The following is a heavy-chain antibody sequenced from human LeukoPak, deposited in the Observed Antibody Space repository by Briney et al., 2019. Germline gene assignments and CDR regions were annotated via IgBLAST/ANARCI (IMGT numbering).Heavy chain of an antibody. J-gene: IGHJ4*02. CDR1: GYTFTGYY. Sequence: GASVKVSCKASGYTFTGYYMNWVRQAPGQGLQWMGWINANTGGTNYAQEFQGRVTMTSDTSMSTAYMELTSLTSDDTAVYYCAGKSAVRRTSEFDYWGQGTLVTVSS. CDR2: INANTGGT. V-gene: IGHV1-2*02. D-gene: IGHD2-2*01. CDR3: AGKSAVRRTSEFDY.